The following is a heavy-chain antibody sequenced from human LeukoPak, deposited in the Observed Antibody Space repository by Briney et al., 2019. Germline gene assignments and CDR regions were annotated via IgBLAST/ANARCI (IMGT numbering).Heavy chain of an antibody. CDR3: ARRHYCTSTSCPPRHAFDI. V-gene: IGHV4-38-2*01. J-gene: IGHJ3*02. CDR2: IYHSGST. D-gene: IGHD2-2*01. Sequence: KPSETLSLTCAVSGYSISSGFFWGWIRQPPGKGLEWIGSIYHSGSTYYNPSLKSRVTISVDTSKNQFSLKLSSVTAADTAVNYCARRHYCTSTSCPPRHAFDIWGQGTMVTVSS. CDR1: GYSISSGFF.